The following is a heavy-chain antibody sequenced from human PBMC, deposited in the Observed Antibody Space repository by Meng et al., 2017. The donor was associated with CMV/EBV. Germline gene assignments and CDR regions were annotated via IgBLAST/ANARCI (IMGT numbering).Heavy chain of an antibody. J-gene: IGHJ6*02. CDR2: ISSSSSYI. CDR1: GFTFSSHS. V-gene: IGHV3-21*01. Sequence: GESLKISCAASGFTFSSHSMNWVRQAPGKGLEWVSSISSSSSYIYYADSVKGRFTISRDNAKNSLYLQMNSLSAEDTAVYYCARDPNYYDSSGGVDYYGMDVWGQGTTVTVSS. D-gene: IGHD3-22*01. CDR3: ARDPNYYDSSGGVDYYGMDV.